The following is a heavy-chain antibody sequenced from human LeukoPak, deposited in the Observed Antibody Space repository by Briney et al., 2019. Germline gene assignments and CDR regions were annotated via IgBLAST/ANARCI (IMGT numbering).Heavy chain of an antibody. J-gene: IGHJ5*02. D-gene: IGHD3-3*01. Sequence: SETLSLTCAVYGGSFSGYYWSWIRQPPGKGLKWIGEINHSGSTNYNPSLKSRVTISVDTSKNQFSLKLSSVTAADTAVYYCARGFTYDFWSGYPIFDPWGQGTLVTVSS. CDR3: ARGFTYDFWSGYPIFDP. CDR2: INHSGST. CDR1: GGSFSGYY. V-gene: IGHV4-34*01.